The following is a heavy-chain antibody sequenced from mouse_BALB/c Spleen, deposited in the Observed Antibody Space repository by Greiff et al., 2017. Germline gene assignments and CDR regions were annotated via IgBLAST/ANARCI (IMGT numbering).Heavy chain of an antibody. V-gene: IGHV1-5*01. CDR2: IYPGNSDT. Sequence: EVQLQQSGTVLARPGASVKMSCKASGYTFTSYWMHWVKQRPGQGLEWIGAIYPGNSDTSYNQKFKGKAKLTAVTSTSTAYMELSSLTNEDSAVYYCTRPNYYGSSYDAMDYWGQGTSVTVSS. J-gene: IGHJ4*01. D-gene: IGHD1-1*01. CDR1: GYTFTSYW. CDR3: TRPNYYGSSYDAMDY.